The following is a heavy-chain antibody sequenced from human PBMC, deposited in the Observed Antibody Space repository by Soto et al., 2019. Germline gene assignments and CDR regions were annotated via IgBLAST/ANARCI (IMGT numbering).Heavy chain of an antibody. CDR3: ARDHDYYGSGSYYNLWYYYGY. D-gene: IGHD3-10*01. CDR1: GFTFSSYA. CDR2: ISYDGSNK. V-gene: IGHV3-30-3*01. Sequence: QVQLVESGGGVVQPGRSLRLSCAASGFTFSSYAMHWVRQAPGKGLEWVAVISYDGSNKYYADSVKGRFTFSRDNSKNTLYWQMNSLRAEDTAVYYCARDHDYYGSGSYYNLWYYYGYSGQGTLVDLSS. J-gene: IGHJ4*02.